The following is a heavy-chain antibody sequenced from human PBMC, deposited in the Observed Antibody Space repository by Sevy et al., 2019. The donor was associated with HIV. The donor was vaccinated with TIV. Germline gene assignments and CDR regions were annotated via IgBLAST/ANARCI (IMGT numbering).Heavy chain of an antibody. Sequence: GGSLRLSCAASGFTFSSYAMHWVRQAPGKGLEWVAVISYDGTNKYYADSVKGRFTISRDNSKKILYVQMNSLRGEDTAVYYWARDQHAYAGNVRTGWFDPWGQGTLVTVSS. CDR1: GFTFSSYA. J-gene: IGHJ5*02. CDR3: ARDQHAYAGNVRTGWFDP. D-gene: IGHD6-13*01. V-gene: IGHV3-30-3*01. CDR2: ISYDGTNK.